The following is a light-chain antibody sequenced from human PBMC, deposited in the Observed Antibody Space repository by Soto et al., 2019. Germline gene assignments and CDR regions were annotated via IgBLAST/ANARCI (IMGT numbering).Light chain of an antibody. CDR2: GAS. CDR1: QSINSN. V-gene: IGKV3-15*01. J-gene: IGKJ1*01. CDR3: QQYNNWLWT. Sequence: EIVMTQSPATLSVSPGERATLSCRASQSINSNLVWYQQKPGQAPRLLIYGASTRATGIPARFSGSGSGTEFTLTISSLQSEDFAVYYCQQYNNWLWTFGQGTKVYI.